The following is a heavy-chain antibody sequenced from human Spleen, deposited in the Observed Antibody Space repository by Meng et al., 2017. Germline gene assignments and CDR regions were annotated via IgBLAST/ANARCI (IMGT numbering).Heavy chain of an antibody. V-gene: IGHV1-69*06. Sequence: SVKVSCKASGGTFSSYAISWVRQAPGQGLEWMGGIIPIFGTANYAQKFQGRVTITADKSTSTAYMELSSLRSEDTTVYYFARDHPAVAVTLDYYGMDVWGQGTTVTVSS. CDR2: IIPIFGTA. J-gene: IGHJ6*02. CDR1: GGTFSSYA. CDR3: ARDHPAVAVTLDYYGMDV. D-gene: IGHD6-19*01.